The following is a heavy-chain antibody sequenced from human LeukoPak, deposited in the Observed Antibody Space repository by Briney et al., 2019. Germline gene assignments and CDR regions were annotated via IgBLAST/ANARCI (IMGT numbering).Heavy chain of an antibody. V-gene: IGHV3-21*01. CDR1: GFTFSSFS. CDR3: ARPSAYSPDGFDV. D-gene: IGHD1-26*01. CDR2: ISSSFNYL. J-gene: IGHJ3*01. Sequence: GGSLRLSCAASGFTFSSFSMNWVRQAPGKGLEWVSSISSSFNYLYYADSVKGRFTISRDNAKNSLYLQMNSLGAEDTAVYYCARPSAYSPDGFDVWGQGTMVTISS.